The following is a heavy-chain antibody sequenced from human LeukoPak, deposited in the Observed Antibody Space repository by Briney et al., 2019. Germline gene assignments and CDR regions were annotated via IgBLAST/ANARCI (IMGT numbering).Heavy chain of an antibody. D-gene: IGHD6-19*01. J-gene: IGHJ4*02. CDR1: GFTVSSNY. Sequence: GGSLRLSCAASGFTVSSNYMNWVRQAPGKGLEWVSLIYSGGSTSYADSVKGRFTISRDNSKNTLYLQMNSLRAEDTAVYYCAKRRVDRGWYGCVDYWGQGTLVTVSS. V-gene: IGHV3-53*01. CDR3: AKRRVDRGWYGCVDY. CDR2: IYSGGST.